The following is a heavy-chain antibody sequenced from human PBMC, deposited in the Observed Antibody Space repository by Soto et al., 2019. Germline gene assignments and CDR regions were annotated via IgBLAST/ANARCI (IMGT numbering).Heavy chain of an antibody. CDR3: VRERGPFNAFDI. J-gene: IGHJ3*02. CDR2: IWADGNHK. V-gene: IGHV3-33*01. Sequence: GGSLRLSCAASGFTFTSYGMHWVRQAPGKGLEWVAVIWADGNHKYYADSVKGRFTLSRDNSKNTLNLQMDSLGAEDTAVYYCVRERGPFNAFDIWGQGTMVTVSS. CDR1: GFTFTSYG.